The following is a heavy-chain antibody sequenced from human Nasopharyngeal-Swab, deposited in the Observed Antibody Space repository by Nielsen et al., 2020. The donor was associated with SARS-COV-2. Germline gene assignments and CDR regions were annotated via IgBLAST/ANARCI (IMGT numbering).Heavy chain of an antibody. V-gene: IGHV1-18*01. CDR1: GNTLRRYG. J-gene: IGHJ3*02. D-gene: IGHD3-9*01. CDR2: ISAYNGNT. Sequence: ASVKVSCKASGNTLRRYGISWVRQAPGQGLEWTGWISAYNGNTNYAQKLQGRVTMTTDTSTSTAYMELRSLRSDDTAVYYCARASFLLLGAAYDILTGYTPYAFDIWGQETMVTVSS. CDR3: ARASFLLLGAAYDILTGYTPYAFDI.